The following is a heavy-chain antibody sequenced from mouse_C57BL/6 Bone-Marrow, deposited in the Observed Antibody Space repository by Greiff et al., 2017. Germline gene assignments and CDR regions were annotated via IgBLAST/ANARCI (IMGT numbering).Heavy chain of an antibody. Sequence: QVHVKQSGAELVKPGASVKMSCKASGYTFTSYWITWVKQRPGQGLEWIGDIYPTSGRTNYNEKFKSKAILTVDTSSNTAYMQLSSLTSEDSAVFYCARSGPRGRSFDYWGQGTTLTVSS. CDR3: ARSGPRGRSFDY. D-gene: IGHD3-1*01. J-gene: IGHJ2*01. V-gene: IGHV1-55*01. CDR1: GYTFTSYW. CDR2: IYPTSGRT.